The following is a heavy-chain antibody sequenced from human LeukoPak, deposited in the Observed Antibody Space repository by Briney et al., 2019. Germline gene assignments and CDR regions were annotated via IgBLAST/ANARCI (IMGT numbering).Heavy chain of an antibody. J-gene: IGHJ4*02. V-gene: IGHV3-74*03. CDR2: ISSDGSST. D-gene: IGHD4-11*01. Sequence: GGSLRLSCAASGFTFMNHSIHWVRQTPGKGLVWVSRISSDGSSTTYADFVKGRFTISRDNAKNTLYLQMNNLRAEDTAMYYCARDQRVTGCPDMDYWGQGTLVIVSS. CDR3: ARDQRVTGCPDMDY. CDR1: GFTFMNHS.